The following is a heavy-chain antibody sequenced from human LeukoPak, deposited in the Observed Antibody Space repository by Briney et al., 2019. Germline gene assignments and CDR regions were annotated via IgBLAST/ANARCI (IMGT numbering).Heavy chain of an antibody. CDR1: GFPFDGYA. Sequence: PGGSLRLSCEASGFPFDGYALHWVRQAPGKGLEWVALISYNGNIIEYADSVKGRFTISRDNSKNTLFLLMNSLRAEDTAVYYCAKRDGRYYFDYWGQGTLVTVSS. J-gene: IGHJ4*02. CDR2: ISYNGNII. CDR3: AKRDGRYYFDY. V-gene: IGHV3-30*04. D-gene: IGHD3-16*02.